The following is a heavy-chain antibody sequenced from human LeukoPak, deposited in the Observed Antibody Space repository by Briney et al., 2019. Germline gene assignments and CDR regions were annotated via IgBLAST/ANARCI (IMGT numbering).Heavy chain of an antibody. V-gene: IGHV1-46*01. D-gene: IGHD5-24*01. CDR3: VLIGGYNDFDY. CDR2: INPSGGST. CDR1: GYTFTSYY. Sequence: ASVKVSCKASGYTFTSYYMHWVRQAPGQGLEWMGIINPSGGSTSYAQKFQGRVTMTRDTSTSTVYMELSSLRSEDTAVYYCVLIGGYNDFDYWGQGTLVTVSS. J-gene: IGHJ4*02.